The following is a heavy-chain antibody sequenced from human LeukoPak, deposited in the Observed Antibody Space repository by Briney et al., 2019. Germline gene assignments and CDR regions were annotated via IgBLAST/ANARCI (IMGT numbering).Heavy chain of an antibody. Sequence: GGSLRLSCAASGFVFSNYWMSWVRQAPGKGLEWVAVIWYDGSNKYYADSVKGRFTISRDNSKKTLYLQMNSLRAEDTAVYYCARKKRVDTDSIMVYYYYAMDVWGQGTTVTVSS. J-gene: IGHJ6*02. V-gene: IGHV3-33*08. CDR1: GFVFSNYW. CDR2: IWYDGSNK. CDR3: ARKKRVDTDSIMVYYYYAMDV. D-gene: IGHD5-18*01.